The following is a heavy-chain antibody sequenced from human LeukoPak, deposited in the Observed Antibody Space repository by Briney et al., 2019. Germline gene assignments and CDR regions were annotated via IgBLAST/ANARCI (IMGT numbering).Heavy chain of an antibody. Sequence: GASVKVSCKASGYTFTIYDINWVRQATGQGLEWMGWMNPNSGNTGYAQKFQGRVTMTRNTSISTAYMELSSLRSEDPAGYYCVRGEGRWLRFDYWGQGNPGHRLL. CDR3: VRGEGRWLRFDY. D-gene: IGHD5-12*01. CDR2: MNPNSGNT. J-gene: IGHJ4*02. CDR1: GYTFTIYD. V-gene: IGHV1-8*02.